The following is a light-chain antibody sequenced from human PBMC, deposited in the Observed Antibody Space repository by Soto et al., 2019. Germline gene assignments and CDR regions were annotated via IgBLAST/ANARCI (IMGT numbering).Light chain of an antibody. CDR1: SSNIGAGSE. CDR3: QSYDNSLRAEV. Sequence: QSVLTQPPSVSGAPGQRVTISCTGSSSNIGAGSEVHWYQQLPGTAPKLLIFANTRRPSGVPDRFSGSKSVTSASLAITGLQADDEADYYCQSYDNSLRAEVFGGWTKLTAL. J-gene: IGLJ2*01. CDR2: ANT. V-gene: IGLV1-40*01.